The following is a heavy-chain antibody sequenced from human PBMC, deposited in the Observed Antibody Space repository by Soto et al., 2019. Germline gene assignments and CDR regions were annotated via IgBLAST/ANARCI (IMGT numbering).Heavy chain of an antibody. CDR3: ARRHAADYYYHGMDV. J-gene: IGHJ6*02. D-gene: IGHD6-13*01. CDR1: GCSFTSYW. V-gene: IGHV5-10-1*01. CDR2: TDPSDSYT. Sequence: GESLKISCKGSGCSFTSYWISWVRQMPGKGLEWMGRTDPSDSYTNYSPSFQGHVTISADKSISTAYLQWSSLKASDTAMYYCARRHAADYYYHGMDVWGQGTTVTVSS.